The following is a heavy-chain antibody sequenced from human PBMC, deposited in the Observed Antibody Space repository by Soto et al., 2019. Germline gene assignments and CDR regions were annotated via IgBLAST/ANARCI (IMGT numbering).Heavy chain of an antibody. V-gene: IGHV4-34*01. CDR3: ARSLGYCSGGSCPNNHTNYYYYYGMDV. CDR1: GGSFSGYY. CDR2: INHSGST. J-gene: IGHJ6*02. Sequence: SETLSLTCAVYGGSFSGYYWSWIRQPPGKGLEWIGEINHSGSTNYNPSLKSRVTISVDTSKNQFSLKLSSVTAADTAVYYCARSLGYCSGGSCPNNHTNYYYYYGMDVWGQGTTVTVSS. D-gene: IGHD2-15*01.